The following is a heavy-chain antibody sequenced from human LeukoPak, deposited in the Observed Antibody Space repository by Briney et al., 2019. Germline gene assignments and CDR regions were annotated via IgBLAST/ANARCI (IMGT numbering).Heavy chain of an antibody. CDR2: IYTSGST. CDR1: GGSISSGSYY. D-gene: IGHD2-8*01. V-gene: IGHV4-61*02. J-gene: IGHJ4*02. CDR3: ARATNGVIDY. Sequence: SQTLSLTCTVSGGSISSGSYYWSWIRQPAGKGLEWIGRIYTSGSTNYNPSLKSQVTISVDTSKNQFSLKLSSVTAADTAVYYCARATNGVIDYWGQGTLVTVSS.